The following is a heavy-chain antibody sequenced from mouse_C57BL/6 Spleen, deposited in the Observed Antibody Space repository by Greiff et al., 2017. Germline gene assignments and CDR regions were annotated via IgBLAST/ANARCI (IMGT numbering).Heavy chain of an antibody. Sequence: DVKLVESGGGLVKPGGSLKLSCAASGFPFSDYGMHWVRQAPEKGLEWVAYISSGSSTIYYADTVKGRFTISGDNAKNTLFLQMTSLRSEDTAMYYCARSTMVTEDYFDYWGQGTTLTVSS. J-gene: IGHJ2*01. CDR1: GFPFSDYG. CDR3: ARSTMVTEDYFDY. CDR2: ISSGSSTI. D-gene: IGHD2-2*01. V-gene: IGHV5-17*01.